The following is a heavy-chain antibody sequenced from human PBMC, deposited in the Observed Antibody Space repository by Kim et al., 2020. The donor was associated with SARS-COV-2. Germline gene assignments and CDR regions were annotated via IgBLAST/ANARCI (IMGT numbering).Heavy chain of an antibody. CDR1: GFSFSTNA. V-gene: IGHV3-23*01. J-gene: IGHJ3*01. CDR3: AKDLRYSGYGEP. Sequence: GGSLRLSCAASGFSFSTNAMSWVRQAPGKGLEWVSTISASGYTTYYADSVKGRFTMSRDNSKNTLSLQMNTLRAEDTALYYCAKDLRYSGYGEPWGQGTMVTVSS. D-gene: IGHD5-12*01. CDR2: ISASGYTT.